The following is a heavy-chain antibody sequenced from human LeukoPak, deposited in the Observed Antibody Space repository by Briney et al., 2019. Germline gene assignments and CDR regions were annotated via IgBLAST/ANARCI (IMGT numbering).Heavy chain of an antibody. Sequence: GGSLRLSCAASGFTFNSFGMHWVRQAPGKGLEWVAVISYDGSNEYFADSVKGRFTISRDNSKNTLYLQMDSLKTEDTAVYYCAKTVDNWNYMGFGFDIWGQGTLVTVSS. CDR1: GFTFNSFG. CDR2: ISYDGSNE. V-gene: IGHV3-30*18. D-gene: IGHD1-7*01. CDR3: AKTVDNWNYMGFGFDI. J-gene: IGHJ3*02.